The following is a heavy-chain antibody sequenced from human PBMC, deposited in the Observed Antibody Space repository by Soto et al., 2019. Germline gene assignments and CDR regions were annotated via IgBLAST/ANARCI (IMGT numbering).Heavy chain of an antibody. CDR1: GGSISSYY. V-gene: IGHV4-59*01. J-gene: IGHJ6*03. CDR2: IYYSGST. Sequence: SETLSLTCTVSGGSISSYYWSWIRQPPGKGLEWIGYIYYSGSTNYNPSLKSRVTISVDTSKNQFSLKLSSVTAADTAVYYCARENNWKNYYMDVWGKGTTVTVSS. CDR3: ARENNWKNYYMDV. D-gene: IGHD1-20*01.